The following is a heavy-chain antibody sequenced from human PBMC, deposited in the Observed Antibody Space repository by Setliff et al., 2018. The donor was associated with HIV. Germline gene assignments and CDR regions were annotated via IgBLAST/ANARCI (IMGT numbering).Heavy chain of an antibody. Sequence: SGPTLVNPTQTLTLTCTFSGFSLSATSMGVGWVRQPPGKALEWLALIYWGDDKRYSPSLESRLTITKDTSKNQVVLTMTNMDSVDTATYYCTHRRRDGFIPYWGQGTRVTVS. CDR1: GFSLSATSMG. CDR2: IYWGDDK. CDR3: THRRRDGFIPY. D-gene: IGHD2-21*01. J-gene: IGHJ4*02. V-gene: IGHV2-5*02.